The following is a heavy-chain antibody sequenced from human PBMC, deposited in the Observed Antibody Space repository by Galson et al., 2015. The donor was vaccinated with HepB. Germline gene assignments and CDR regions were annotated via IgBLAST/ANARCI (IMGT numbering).Heavy chain of an antibody. CDR1: GFTFSDYY. CDR3: AGSSGSHDAFDI. CDR2: ISSSSSYT. J-gene: IGHJ3*02. D-gene: IGHD1-26*01. V-gene: IGHV3-11*06. Sequence: SLRLSCAASGFTFSDYYMSWIRQAPGKGLEWVSYISSSSSYTNYADSVKGRFTISRDNAKNSLYLQMNSLRAEDTAVYYCAGSSGSHDAFDIWGQGTMVTVSS.